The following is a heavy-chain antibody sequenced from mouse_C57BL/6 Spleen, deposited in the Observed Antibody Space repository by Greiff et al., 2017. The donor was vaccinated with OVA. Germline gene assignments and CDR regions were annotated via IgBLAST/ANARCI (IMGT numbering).Heavy chain of an antibody. J-gene: IGHJ2*01. D-gene: IGHD2-1*01. CDR2: IYPGDGDT. V-gene: IGHV1-80*01. Sequence: VKLMESGAELVKPGASVKISCKASGYAFSSYWMNWVKQRPGKGLEWIGQIYPGDGDTNYNGKFKGKATLTADKSSSTAYMQLSSLTSEDSAVYFCARGDGNYFDYWGQGTTLTVSS. CDR3: ARGDGNYFDY. CDR1: GYAFSSYW.